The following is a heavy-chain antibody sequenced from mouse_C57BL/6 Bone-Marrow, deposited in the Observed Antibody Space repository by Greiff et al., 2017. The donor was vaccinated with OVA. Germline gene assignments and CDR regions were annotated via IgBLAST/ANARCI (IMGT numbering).Heavy chain of an antibody. CDR3: ARRLAYWYFDV. J-gene: IGHJ1*03. V-gene: IGHV1-66*01. D-gene: IGHD4-1*01. Sequence: VQLQQSGPELVKPGASVKISCKASGYSFTSYYIHWVKQRPGQGLEWIGWIYPGSGNTKYNEKFKGKATLTADTSSSTAYMQLSSLTSEDSAVYFCARRLAYWYFDVWGTGTTVTVSS. CDR2: IYPGSGNT. CDR1: GYSFTSYY.